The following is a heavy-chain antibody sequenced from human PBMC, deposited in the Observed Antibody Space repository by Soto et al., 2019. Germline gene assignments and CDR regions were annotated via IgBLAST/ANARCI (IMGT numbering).Heavy chain of an antibody. CDR3: ARRPWSSSPLYFDY. CDR2: IYYSGST. J-gene: IGHJ4*02. D-gene: IGHD6-6*01. V-gene: IGHV4-4*02. CDR1: GGSISSSNW. Sequence: SETLSLTCAVSGGSISSSNWWSWVRQPPGKGLEWIGSIYYSGSTYYNPSLKSRVTISVDTSKNQFSLKLSSVTAADTAVYYCARRPWSSSPLYFDYWGQGTLVTVSS.